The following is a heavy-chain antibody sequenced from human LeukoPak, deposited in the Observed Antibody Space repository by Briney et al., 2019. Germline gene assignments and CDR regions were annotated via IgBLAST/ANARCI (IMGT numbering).Heavy chain of an antibody. D-gene: IGHD6-13*01. V-gene: IGHV3-30*18. J-gene: IGHJ4*02. CDR2: ISYGGNNK. Sequence: EWVAVISYGGNNKYYADSVKGRFTISRDDSENTLYLQMNSLRAEDTAVYYCAKDLSRSWSFDHWGQGTLVTVSS. CDR3: AKDLSRSWSFDH.